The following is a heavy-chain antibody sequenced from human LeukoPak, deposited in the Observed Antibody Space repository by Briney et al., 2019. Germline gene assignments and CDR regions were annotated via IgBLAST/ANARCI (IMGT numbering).Heavy chain of an antibody. V-gene: IGHV4-39*01. Sequence: SETLSLTCSVSGGTISSSSYYWGLIRQPPGKGLEWIGSIYYGGNTHYNPSLKSRVTISVDTSKNQFSLRLSSVTAADTAVYYCARHPRTQSWFGETLHYYYYMDVWGRGTAVTVSS. CDR1: GGTISSSSYY. D-gene: IGHD3-10*01. CDR2: IYYGGNT. CDR3: ARHPRTQSWFGETLHYYYYMDV. J-gene: IGHJ6*03.